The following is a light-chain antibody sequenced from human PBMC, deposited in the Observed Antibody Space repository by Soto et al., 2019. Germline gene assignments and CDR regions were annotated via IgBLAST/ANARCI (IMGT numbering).Light chain of an antibody. CDR2: GAS. V-gene: IGKV3-15*01. CDR3: QQYNNWPPVT. J-gene: IGKJ4*01. Sequence: EIVMTQSPATLSVSPGESATLSCRASQSVRSNLAWYQQKPGQAPRLLIYGASTRATGIPARFSGSGSGTEFTLTISSLTSEDFAVYYCQQYNNWPPVTFGGGTKVEIK. CDR1: QSVRSN.